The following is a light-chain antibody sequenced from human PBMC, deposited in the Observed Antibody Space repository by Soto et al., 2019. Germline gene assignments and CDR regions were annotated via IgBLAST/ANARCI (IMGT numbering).Light chain of an antibody. CDR2: WAS. J-gene: IGKJ3*01. Sequence: DIVMTQSPDSLAVSLGERATINCKSSQTVLYSSNNKNYLAWYPQKPGKPPKLLISWASTRESGVPDRFSGSGSGTDLALTLTSRQAEDVALYYYQQCYNTPITFGPWTKVGIK. CDR1: QTVLYSSNNKNY. CDR3: QQCYNTPIT. V-gene: IGKV4-1*01.